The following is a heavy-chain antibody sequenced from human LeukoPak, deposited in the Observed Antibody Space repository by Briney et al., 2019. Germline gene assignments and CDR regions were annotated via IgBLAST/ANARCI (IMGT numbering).Heavy chain of an antibody. V-gene: IGHV4-38-2*01. CDR2: IYHSRST. J-gene: IGHJ4*02. CDR3: EMYYYESSGYSQADWHY. D-gene: IGHD3-22*01. Sequence: PSETLSLTCAVSGYSISSGYYCGSIRQPPGKGQEWTGSIYHSRSTYYNPSLKSRVTISVDTSKNQFYLQLSSVTAAATAVYYCEMYYYESSGYSQADWHYWGEGTRHSVSS. CDR1: GYSISSGYY.